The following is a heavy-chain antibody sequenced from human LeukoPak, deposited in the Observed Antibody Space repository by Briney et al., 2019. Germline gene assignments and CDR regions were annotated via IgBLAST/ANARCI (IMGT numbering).Heavy chain of an antibody. Sequence: GGSLRLSCAASGFTFDDYAMHWVRQAPGKGLEWVSGISWNSGSIGYADSVKGRFTISRDNAKNSLYLQMNSLRAEDTAAYYCAVANPYTSGWYYFDYWGQGTLVTVSS. CDR2: ISWNSGSI. J-gene: IGHJ4*02. CDR3: AVANPYTSGWYYFDY. D-gene: IGHD6-19*01. CDR1: GFTFDDYA. V-gene: IGHV3-9*01.